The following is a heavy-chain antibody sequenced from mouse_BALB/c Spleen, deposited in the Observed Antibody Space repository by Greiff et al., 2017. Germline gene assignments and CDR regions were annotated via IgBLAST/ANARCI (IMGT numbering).Heavy chain of an antibody. D-gene: IGHD1-1*01. Sequence: VKLVESGPGLVAPSQSLSITCTVSGFSLTSYGVHWVRQPPGKGLEWLGVIWAGGSTNYNSALMSRLSISKDNSKSQVFLKMNSLQTDDTAMYYCAREGLYYGSSYLYWYFDVWGAGTTVTVSS. CDR3: AREGLYYGSSYLYWYFDV. CDR1: GFSLTSYG. V-gene: IGHV2-9*02. CDR2: IWAGGST. J-gene: IGHJ1*01.